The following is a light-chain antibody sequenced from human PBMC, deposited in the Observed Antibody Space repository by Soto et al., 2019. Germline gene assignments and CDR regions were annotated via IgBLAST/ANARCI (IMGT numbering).Light chain of an antibody. Sequence: EVVVTQSPATLSLSPGERSTLSCRASQNIDIYVAWYQQRPGEAPRLLHYDAFQRAAGTPAMFSGSGSSTDVTVTITSLEPEDFAVYYCQSRRNWSPSFTFGQGTKLEI. CDR1: QNIDIY. V-gene: IGKV3-11*01. J-gene: IGKJ2*01. CDR3: QSRRNWSPSFT. CDR2: DAF.